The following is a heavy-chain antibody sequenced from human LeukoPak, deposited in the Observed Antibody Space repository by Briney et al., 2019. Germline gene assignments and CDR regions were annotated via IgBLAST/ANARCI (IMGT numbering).Heavy chain of an antibody. V-gene: IGHV3-23*01. D-gene: IGHD2-8*01. CDR3: AKDLYGDY. CDR1: GFTFSNYA. Sequence: TGGSLRLSCAASGFTFSNYAMSWVRQAPGKGLEWVSAISGSGDNTYYADSVKGRFTVSRDNSKNTLYVQMKSLRAEDTAVYYCAKDLYGDYWGQGTLVTVSS. J-gene: IGHJ4*02. CDR2: ISGSGDNT.